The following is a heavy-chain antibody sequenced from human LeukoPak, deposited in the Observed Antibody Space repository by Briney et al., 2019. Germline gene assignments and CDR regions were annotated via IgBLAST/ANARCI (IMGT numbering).Heavy chain of an antibody. J-gene: IGHJ4*02. CDR1: GGSISNYY. CDR3: ARNYDFWSGYLDY. Sequence: SQTLSLTCTVSGGSISNYYWSWIRQPPGKGLEWIGYIHYSGSTNNNPSLKSRVTISVDTSKNQFSLKLTSVTAADTAVYYCARNYDFWSGYLDYWGQGTLVTVSS. D-gene: IGHD3-3*01. CDR2: IHYSGST. V-gene: IGHV4-59*01.